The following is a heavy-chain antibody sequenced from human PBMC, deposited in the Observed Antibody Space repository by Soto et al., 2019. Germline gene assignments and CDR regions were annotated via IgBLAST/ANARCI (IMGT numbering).Heavy chain of an antibody. CDR3: APTAREWSRPGCAN. V-gene: IGHV3-7*01. CDR1: GLTFRSYW. Sequence: EVQLVESGGGLVHPGGSLRLSCVVSGLTFRSYWMSWVRQAPGKGLEWVANINQDGSESYYVDSVKGRFTISRDNAKNSLYLQMTSLRAEDTAVYYWAPTAREWSRPGCANWGQGTLVTVSS. D-gene: IGHD2-2*01. CDR2: INQDGSES. J-gene: IGHJ1*01.